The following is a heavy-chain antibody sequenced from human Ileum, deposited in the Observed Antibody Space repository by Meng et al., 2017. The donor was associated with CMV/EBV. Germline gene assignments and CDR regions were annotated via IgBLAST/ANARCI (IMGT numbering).Heavy chain of an antibody. D-gene: IGHD2-2*01. V-gene: IGHV4-4*07. CDR3: ARGSSSWAFDY. Sequence: QVQLSESGLGLVQLAETFSLTCTVSGGCHSGYSCRWLRPPATKGLERIGRVYRSGSTDNNPSLQSRVTMSVDTSKNQFSLKLSSVTAADTVVYCCARGSSSWAFDYWGQGTLVTVSS. J-gene: IGHJ4*02. CDR1: GGCHSGYS. CDR2: VYRSGST.